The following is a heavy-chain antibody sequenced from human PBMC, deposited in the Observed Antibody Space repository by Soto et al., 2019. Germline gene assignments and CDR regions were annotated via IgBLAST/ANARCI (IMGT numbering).Heavy chain of an antibody. D-gene: IGHD3-22*01. CDR3: ARGYYDSRGLLDY. CDR1: GYTFTTYG. CDR2: INIYNGNT. Sequence: QVELVQSGAEVKKPGASVKVSCKATGYTFTTYGLNWVRQAPGQGLEWMGWINIYNGNTNYAQKFQGRVTMTRDTSTSTAYMELRSLRSDDTAVYYSARGYYDSRGLLDYCGQGSLVTVSS. J-gene: IGHJ4*02. V-gene: IGHV1-18*01.